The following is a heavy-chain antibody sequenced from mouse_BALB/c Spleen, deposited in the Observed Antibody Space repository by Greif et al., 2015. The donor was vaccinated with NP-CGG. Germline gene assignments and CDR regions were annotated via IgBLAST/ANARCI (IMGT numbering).Heavy chain of an antibody. CDR3: ARTNYYAMDY. Sequence: EVQVVESGGGLVQPGGSRKLSCAASEFTFSSFGMHWVRQAPEKGLEWVAYISSGSSTIYYADTVKGRFTISRDNPKNTLFLQMTSLRSEVTAMYYCARTNYYAMDYWGQGTSVTVSS. J-gene: IGHJ4*01. CDR2: ISSGSSTI. V-gene: IGHV5-17*02. CDR1: EFTFSSFG.